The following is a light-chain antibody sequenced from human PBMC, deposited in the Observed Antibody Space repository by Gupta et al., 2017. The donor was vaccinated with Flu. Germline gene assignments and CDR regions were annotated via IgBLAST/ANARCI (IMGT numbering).Light chain of an antibody. CDR3: SSYASSNTLG. CDR1: SSDVGGYNF. Sequence: QSALTQPASVPGSPGQSITISCTGTSSDVGGYNFVSWYQQHPGKAPKLMIFEVSDRPSGISNRFSGSKSGNTASLTISGLQAEDEADYYCSSYASSNTLGFGGGTKLTVL. CDR2: EVS. J-gene: IGLJ3*02. V-gene: IGLV2-14*01.